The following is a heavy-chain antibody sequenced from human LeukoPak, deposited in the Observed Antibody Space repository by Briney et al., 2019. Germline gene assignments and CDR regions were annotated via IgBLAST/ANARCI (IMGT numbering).Heavy chain of an antibody. V-gene: IGHV4-39*02. CDR1: GGSISSSSYY. J-gene: IGHJ6*03. CDR3: ARDIGDGYNYHYYYYMDV. CDR2: IYYSGST. D-gene: IGHD5-24*01. Sequence: KPSETLSLTCTVSGGSISSSSYYWGWIRQPPGKGLEWIGSIYYSGSTYYNPSLKSRVTISVDTSKNQFSLKLSSVTAADTAVYYCARDIGDGYNYHYYYYMDVWGKGTTVTISS.